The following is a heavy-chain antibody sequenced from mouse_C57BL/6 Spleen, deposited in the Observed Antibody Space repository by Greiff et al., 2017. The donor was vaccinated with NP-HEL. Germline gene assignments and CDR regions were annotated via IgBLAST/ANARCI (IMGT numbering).Heavy chain of an antibody. J-gene: IGHJ4*01. V-gene: IGHV1-52*01. D-gene: IGHD2-1*01. CDR3: ARWGNYGNYDAMDY. CDR2: IDPSDSET. Sequence: QVQLQQPGAELVRPGSSVKLSCKASGYTFTSYWMHWVKQRPIQGLEWIGNIDPSDSETHYNQKFKDKATLTVDKSSSTAYMQLSSLTSEDSAVYYCARWGNYGNYDAMDYWGQGTSVTVSS. CDR1: GYTFTSYW.